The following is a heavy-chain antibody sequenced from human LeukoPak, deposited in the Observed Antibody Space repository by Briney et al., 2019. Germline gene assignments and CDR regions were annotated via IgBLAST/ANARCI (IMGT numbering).Heavy chain of an antibody. CDR1: GGTFSSYA. J-gene: IGHJ4*02. CDR2: INPNSGGT. Sequence: ASVKVSCKASGGTFSSYAISWVRQAPGQGLEWMGWINPNSGGTNYAQKFQGRVTMTRDTSISTAYMELSRLRSDDTAVYYCARGSSGWYIAYWGQGTLVTVSS. V-gene: IGHV1-2*02. D-gene: IGHD6-19*01. CDR3: ARGSSGWYIAY.